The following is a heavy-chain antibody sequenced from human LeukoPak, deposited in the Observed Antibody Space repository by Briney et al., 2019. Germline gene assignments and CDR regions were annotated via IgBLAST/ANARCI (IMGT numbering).Heavy chain of an antibody. V-gene: IGHV3-23*01. CDR2: ISGSGGST. CDR3: AKYPTGRSYYYGSGGIDP. Sequence: GGSLRLSCAASGFTFSSYAMSWVRQAPGKGLEWVSAISGSGGSTYYADSVKGRFTISRDNSKNTLYLQMNSLRAEDTAVYYCAKYPTGRSYYYGSGGIDPWGQGTLVTVSS. J-gene: IGHJ5*02. CDR1: GFTFSSYA. D-gene: IGHD3-10*01.